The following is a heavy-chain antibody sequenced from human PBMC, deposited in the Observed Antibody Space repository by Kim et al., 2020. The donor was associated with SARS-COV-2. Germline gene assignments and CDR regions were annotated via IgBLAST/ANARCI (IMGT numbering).Heavy chain of an antibody. Sequence: GGSLRLSCAASGFTVSGNYMNWVRQAPGKGLEWVSAIYPGDTTNYADSVKGRFTISRDNSKNMLYLQMNSLRAEDTAVYYCVRKTISTAESLWGRGTLLT. J-gene: IGHJ4*02. CDR3: VRKTISTAESL. CDR1: GFTVSGNY. CDR2: IYPGDTT. V-gene: IGHV3-66*01. D-gene: IGHD1-7*01.